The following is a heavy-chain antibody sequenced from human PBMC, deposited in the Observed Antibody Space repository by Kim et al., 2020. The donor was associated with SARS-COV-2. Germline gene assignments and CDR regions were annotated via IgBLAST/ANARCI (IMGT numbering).Heavy chain of an antibody. CDR3: ARAGGEGCGGDCYHFDY. CDR2: IYHSGST. D-gene: IGHD2-21*01. CDR1: GGSISSGGYS. V-gene: IGHV4-30-2*01. J-gene: IGHJ4*02. Sequence: SETLSLTCAVSGGSISSGGYSWSWIRQPPGKGLEWIGYIYHSGSTYYNPSLKSRVTISVDRSKNQFSLKLSSVTAADTAVYYCARAGGEGCGGDCYHFDYWGQGTLVTVSS.